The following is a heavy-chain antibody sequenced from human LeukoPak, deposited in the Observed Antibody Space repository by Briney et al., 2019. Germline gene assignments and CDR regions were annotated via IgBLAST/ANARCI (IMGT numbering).Heavy chain of an antibody. J-gene: IGHJ3*02. D-gene: IGHD2-15*01. Sequence: SETLSLTCTVSGGAISSYYWSWIRQPPGQGLEWIAYMYYSGTTNYNPSLRSRVTISLDTSKNQFSLRLSSVTAADTAVYYCARGRGEVVVAAWDVFDIWGQGTMVTVSS. V-gene: IGHV4-59*08. CDR1: GGAISSYY. CDR3: ARGRGEVVVAAWDVFDI. CDR2: MYYSGTT.